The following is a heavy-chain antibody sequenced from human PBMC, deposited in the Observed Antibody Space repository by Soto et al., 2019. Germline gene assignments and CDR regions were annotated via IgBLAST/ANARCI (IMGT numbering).Heavy chain of an antibody. CDR2: ISYNGKNK. J-gene: IGHJ6*02. CDR3: AKDRRYDFWSGYYNGMDV. V-gene: IGHV3-30*18. D-gene: IGHD3-3*01. Sequence: GGSLRLSCAASGLTFSSYGMHWVRQAPGKGLEWMAVISYNGKNKYYADSVKGRFTISRDNSQNTLYLQINSLRPEDTAVYHCAKDRRYDFWSGYYNGMDVWGQGTSVTVSS. CDR1: GLTFSSYG.